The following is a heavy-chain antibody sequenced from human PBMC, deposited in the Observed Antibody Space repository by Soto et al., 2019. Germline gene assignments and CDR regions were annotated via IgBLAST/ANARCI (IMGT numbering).Heavy chain of an antibody. Sequence: QVQLVQSGAEVKKPGSSVKVSCKASGGTFSSYGINWVRQAPGQGLEWMGGIIPIFGTADYAQNFQGRVTITADESTSTAYMELISLRSEDTAVYYCARGFEYSTSSPFAYWGQGTLVTVSS. CDR3: ARGFEYSTSSPFAY. D-gene: IGHD6-6*01. J-gene: IGHJ4*02. CDR1: GGTFSSYG. CDR2: IIPIFGTA. V-gene: IGHV1-69*01.